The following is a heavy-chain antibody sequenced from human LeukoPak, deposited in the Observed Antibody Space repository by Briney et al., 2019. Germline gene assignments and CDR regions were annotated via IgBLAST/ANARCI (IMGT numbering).Heavy chain of an antibody. CDR3: ARGSAAGRTRGDGFFDC. CDR1: GFIFSSYN. V-gene: IGHV3-21*01. Sequence: GGSLRLSCAASGFIFSSYNMNWVRQAPGKGLEWVSSISSSSSYTFYADSVKGRFTISRDNAKNSLYLQMNSLGDDDTAVYYCARGSAAGRTRGDGFFDCWGQGTLVTVSS. D-gene: IGHD6-13*01. CDR2: ISSSSSYT. J-gene: IGHJ4*02.